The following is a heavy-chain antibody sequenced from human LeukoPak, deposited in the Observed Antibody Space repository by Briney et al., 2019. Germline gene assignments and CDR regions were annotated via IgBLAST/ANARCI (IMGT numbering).Heavy chain of an antibody. CDR3: AKVNRVRNSNDYSGLIDC. Sequence: GASVKVSCKASGYTFTSYGISWVRQAPGQGLEWMGWISAYNGNTNYAQKFQGRVTMTTDTSTSTGYMELRSLRSDDTAVHYCAKVNRVRNSNDYSGLIDCWGQGTLVTVSS. CDR1: GYTFTSYG. CDR2: ISAYNGNT. J-gene: IGHJ4*02. D-gene: IGHD5-12*01. V-gene: IGHV1-18*01.